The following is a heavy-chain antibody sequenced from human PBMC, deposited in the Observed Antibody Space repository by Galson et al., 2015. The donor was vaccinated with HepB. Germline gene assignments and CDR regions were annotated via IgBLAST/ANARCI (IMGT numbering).Heavy chain of an antibody. CDR2: IRDKGYDGTT. D-gene: IGHD3-10*01. J-gene: IGHJ4*02. CDR3: TREGRFGELLPFYSGFDY. Sequence: SLRLSCAASGFTFGDYAMSWVRQVPGKGLEWVGFIRDKGYDGTTEYAASVRGRFTISRDDSKSIAYLQMNSLKTEDTAVYYCTREGRFGELLPFYSGFDYWGQGTLVTVSS. V-gene: IGHV3-49*04. CDR1: GFTFGDYA.